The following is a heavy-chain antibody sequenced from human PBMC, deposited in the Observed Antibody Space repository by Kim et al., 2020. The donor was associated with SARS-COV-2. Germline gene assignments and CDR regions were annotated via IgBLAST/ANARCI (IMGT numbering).Heavy chain of an antibody. CDR2: IRSKPNNYAT. J-gene: IGHJ4*01. Sequence: GGSLRLSCAASGFTFSASAMHWARQASGKGLEWVGRIRSKPNNYATSYAASVTGRFTISRDDSTNTVYLQMDSLKTDATAVYFCSRHSGKHGDRGFDNWG. CDR1: GFTFSASA. D-gene: IGHD4-17*01. V-gene: IGHV3-73*01. CDR3: SRHSGKHGDRGFDN.